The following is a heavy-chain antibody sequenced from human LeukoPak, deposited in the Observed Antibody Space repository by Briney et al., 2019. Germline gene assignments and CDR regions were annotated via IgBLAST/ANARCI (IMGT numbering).Heavy chain of an antibody. J-gene: IGHJ4*02. CDR2: ISSSSSYI. CDR1: GFTFSSYS. Sequence: GGSLRLSCAASGFTFSSYSMNWVRQAPGKGLEWVSSISSSSSYIYYADSVKGRFTISRDNAKNSLYLQMDSLRAEGTAVYYCARDGGDYGSGSYYAYWGQGTLVTVSS. D-gene: IGHD3-10*01. CDR3: ARDGGDYGSGSYYAY. V-gene: IGHV3-21*01.